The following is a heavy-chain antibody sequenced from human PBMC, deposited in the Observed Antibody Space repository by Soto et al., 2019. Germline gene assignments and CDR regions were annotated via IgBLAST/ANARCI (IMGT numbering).Heavy chain of an antibody. J-gene: IGHJ4*02. D-gene: IGHD3-16*01. V-gene: IGHV3-15*07. CDR3: TAEGGGYGGIDY. Sequence: EVQLVESGGGLVKPGGSLRLSCAASGFTFSNAWMNWVRQAPGKGLEWVGRIKSKTDGGTTDYAAPVKGRFTISRDDSKTTLYLQMNSLKTEDTAVYYCTAEGGGYGGIDYWGQGTLVTVSS. CDR1: GFTFSNAW. CDR2: IKSKTDGGTT.